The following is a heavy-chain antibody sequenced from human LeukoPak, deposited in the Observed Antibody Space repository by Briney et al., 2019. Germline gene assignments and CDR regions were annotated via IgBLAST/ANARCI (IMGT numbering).Heavy chain of an antibody. CDR1: GFTFSSYA. CDR3: AKDHGSSDWYYFDY. D-gene: IGHD6-13*01. J-gene: IGHJ4*02. Sequence: GGSLRLSCAASGFTFSSYAMHWVRQAPGKGLEWVAFIHYDGSNNYYADSVKGRFTISRDNSKNTLYLQMNTLRADDTAVYYCAKDHGSSDWYYFDYWGQGTLVTVSS. V-gene: IGHV3-30*02. CDR2: IHYDGSNN.